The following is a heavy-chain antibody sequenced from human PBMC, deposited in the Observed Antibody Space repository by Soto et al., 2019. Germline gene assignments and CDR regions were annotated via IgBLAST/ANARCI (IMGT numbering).Heavy chain of an antibody. Sequence: ETLSLTCAVYGASFSGYYWSWIRQPPGKGLEWIGEINHSGSTNYNPSLKSRVTISVDTSKNQFSLKLSSVTAADTAVYYCARRGPINYDLWSGYPRTYYFDYWGQGTLVTVSS. CDR1: GASFSGYY. V-gene: IGHV4-34*01. CDR3: ARRGPINYDLWSGYPRTYYFDY. J-gene: IGHJ4*02. CDR2: INHSGST. D-gene: IGHD3-3*01.